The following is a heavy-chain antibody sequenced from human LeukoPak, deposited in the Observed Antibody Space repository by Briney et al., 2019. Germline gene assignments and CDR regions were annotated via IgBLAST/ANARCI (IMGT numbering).Heavy chain of an antibody. D-gene: IGHD3-22*01. J-gene: IGHJ5*02. CDR2: IYYSGST. Sequence: SETLSLTCTVSGDSISSSSYYWGWIRQPPGKGLEWIGNIYYSGSTYYNPSLESRVTISVDTSKNQFSLKLSSVTAADTAVYYCARVRNYYDSSGAYNWFDPWGQGTLVTVSS. CDR1: GDSISSSSYY. V-gene: IGHV4-39*07. CDR3: ARVRNYYDSSGAYNWFDP.